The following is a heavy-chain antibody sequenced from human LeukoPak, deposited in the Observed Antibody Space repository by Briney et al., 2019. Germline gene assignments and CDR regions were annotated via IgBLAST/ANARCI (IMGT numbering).Heavy chain of an antibody. CDR2: INHIGSP. J-gene: IGHJ5*02. D-gene: IGHD6-13*01. CDR1: AGSFGSYY. V-gene: IGHV4-34*01. Sequence: SETLSLTCPVDAGSFGSYYWRWVRQPPGKGLEWIGEINHIGSPNYNPCLKSRFTRSVDPPKTQFSLKLGSLTAGDTAVYYCARGLTLEQQQLVSPRIWFDPWGQGTLVTVSS. CDR3: ARGLTLEQQQLVSPRIWFDP.